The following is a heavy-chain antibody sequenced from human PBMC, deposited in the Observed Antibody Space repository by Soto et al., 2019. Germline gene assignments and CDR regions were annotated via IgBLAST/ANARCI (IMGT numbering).Heavy chain of an antibody. CDR1: GFPFSSYA. CDR2: ISSGSNT. V-gene: IGHV3-23*01. Sequence: EVQLLESGGGLVQPGGSLRLSCVASGFPFSSYAMSWVRQTPGRGLECVSSISSGSNTYYTDSVRGRFTISRDNSKNALYLQMSLMRADDTALYYCAKASATWKSAGMDVWGQGTTVSVSS. J-gene: IGHJ6*02. D-gene: IGHD1-1*01. CDR3: AKASATWKSAGMDV.